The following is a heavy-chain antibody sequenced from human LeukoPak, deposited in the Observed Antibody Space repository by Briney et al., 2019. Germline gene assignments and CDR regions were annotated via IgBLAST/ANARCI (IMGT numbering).Heavy chain of an antibody. Sequence: SETLSLTCAVSGGSISGSSYFWGWIRQPPGKGLEWIGSIYYSGNTYYNPSLKSRVTISVDTSKNQFSLKLSSVTAADTAVYYCAREPQLPHWFDPWGQGTLVTVSS. D-gene: IGHD4-23*01. CDR1: GGSISGSSYF. CDR2: IYYSGNT. J-gene: IGHJ5*02. CDR3: AREPQLPHWFDP. V-gene: IGHV4-39*02.